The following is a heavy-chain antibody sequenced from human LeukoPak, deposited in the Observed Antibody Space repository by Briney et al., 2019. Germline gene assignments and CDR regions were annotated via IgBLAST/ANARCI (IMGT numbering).Heavy chain of an antibody. Sequence: PSQTLSLTCTVSGDSISSGSYYWSWIRQPAGKGLEWIGRIYTSGSTNYNPSLKSRVTISVDTSKNQFSLKLSSVTAADTAVYYCARLSFNWFDPWGQGTLVTVSS. V-gene: IGHV4-61*02. D-gene: IGHD3-16*02. CDR1: GDSISSGSYY. CDR2: IYTSGST. CDR3: ARLSFNWFDP. J-gene: IGHJ5*02.